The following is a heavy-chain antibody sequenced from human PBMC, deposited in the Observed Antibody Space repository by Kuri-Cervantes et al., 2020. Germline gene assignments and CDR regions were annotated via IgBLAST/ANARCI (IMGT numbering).Heavy chain of an antibody. CDR3: AKSRGSGSYYWIFDY. CDR1: GFTFSSHW. V-gene: IGHV3-23*01. Sequence: GESLKISCAASGFTFSSHWMHWVRQAPGKGLEWVSAISGSGGSTYYADSVKGRFTISRDNSKNTLYLQMNSLRAEDTAVYYCAKSRGSGSYYWIFDYWGQGTLVTVSS. D-gene: IGHD3-10*01. J-gene: IGHJ4*02. CDR2: ISGSGGST.